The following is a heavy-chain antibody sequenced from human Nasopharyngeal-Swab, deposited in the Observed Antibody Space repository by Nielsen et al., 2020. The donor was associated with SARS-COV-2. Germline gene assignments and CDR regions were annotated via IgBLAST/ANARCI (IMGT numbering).Heavy chain of an antibody. J-gene: IGHJ5*02. CDR2: IKSKTDGGTT. D-gene: IGHD3-10*01. Sequence: WIRQPPGKGLEWVGRIKSKTDGGTTDYAAPVKGRFTISRDDSENTLYLQMNSLKTEDTAVYYCTTDLRSAGLTKNRLLLWFGELRRTNWFDPWGQGTLVTVSS. CDR3: TTDLRSAGLTKNRLLLWFGELRRTNWFDP. V-gene: IGHV3-15*01.